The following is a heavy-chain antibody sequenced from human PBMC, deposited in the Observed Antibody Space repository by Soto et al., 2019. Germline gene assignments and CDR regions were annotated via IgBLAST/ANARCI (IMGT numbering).Heavy chain of an antibody. Sequence: QVQPVQSGTEVKKPGASVKVSCKASGYTFTSYAMHWVRQAPGQRLEWMGWINAGNGNTKYSQKFQGRVTITRDTSANTAYMELSSLRSEDTAVYYCARTVGYYYGMDVWGQGTTVTVSS. CDR1: GYTFTSYA. V-gene: IGHV1-3*01. CDR2: INAGNGNT. J-gene: IGHJ6*02. CDR3: ARTVGYYYGMDV. D-gene: IGHD4-17*01.